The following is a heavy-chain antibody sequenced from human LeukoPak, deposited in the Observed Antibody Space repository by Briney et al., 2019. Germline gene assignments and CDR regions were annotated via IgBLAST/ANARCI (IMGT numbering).Heavy chain of an antibody. Sequence: ASVKVSCKASGYTFTGYYMHWVRQAPGQGLEWMGWINPNSGGTNYAQKFQGRVTMTRDKSIRTAYMELSSLRSEDTAVYYCARQSEFLEWLYYFDSWGQGTLVTVSS. CDR1: GYTFTGYY. CDR2: INPNSGGT. D-gene: IGHD3-3*01. CDR3: ARQSEFLEWLYYFDS. V-gene: IGHV1-2*02. J-gene: IGHJ4*02.